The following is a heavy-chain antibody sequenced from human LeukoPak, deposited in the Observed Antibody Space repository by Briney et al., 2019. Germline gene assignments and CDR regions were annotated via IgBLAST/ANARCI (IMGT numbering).Heavy chain of an antibody. J-gene: IGHJ4*02. V-gene: IGHV3-7*01. CDR2: IKQDGSEK. D-gene: IGHD4-17*01. CDR1: GFTFSSYW. Sequence: GGSLRLSCAASGFTFSSYWMSWVRQAPGKGLEWVANIKQDGSEKYYVDSVKGRFTISRDDAKNSLYLQMNSLRAEDTAVYYCARENGDSYFDYWGQGTLVTVSS. CDR3: ARENGDSYFDY.